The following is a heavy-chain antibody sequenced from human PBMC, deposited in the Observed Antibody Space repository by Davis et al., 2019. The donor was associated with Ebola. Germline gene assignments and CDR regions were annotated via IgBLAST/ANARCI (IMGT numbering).Heavy chain of an antibody. V-gene: IGHV3-53*01. D-gene: IGHD3-16*01. J-gene: IGHJ4*02. Sequence: GESPKTPCAAPGFTVSSNYMSWVRQAPGKGLEWVSVIYSGGSTYYADSVKGRFTISRDNSKNTLYLQMNILRAEDTAVYYCASTMRLHLGETYDYWGQGTLVTVSS. CDR2: IYSGGST. CDR3: ASTMRLHLGETYDY. CDR1: GFTVSSNY.